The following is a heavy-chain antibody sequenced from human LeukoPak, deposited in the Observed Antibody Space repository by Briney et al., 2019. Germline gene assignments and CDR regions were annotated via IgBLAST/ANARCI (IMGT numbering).Heavy chain of an antibody. CDR3: AKGAGGFSYYNWFDP. D-gene: IGHD5-18*01. V-gene: IGHV4-39*07. CDR2: IYYSGTT. Sequence: PSETLFLTCTVSGGSISSSPYYWGWIRQPPGKGLEWIGSIYYSGTTHYNPSLESRVTISVDTSKNQFSLKLASVTAADTAIYYCAKGAGGFSYYNWFDPWGQGTLVTVSS. J-gene: IGHJ5*02. CDR1: GGSISSSPYY.